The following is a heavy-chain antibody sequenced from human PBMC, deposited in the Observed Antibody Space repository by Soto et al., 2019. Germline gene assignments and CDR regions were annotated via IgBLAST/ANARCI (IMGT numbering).Heavy chain of an antibody. J-gene: IGHJ4*02. CDR1: GFTFSSYS. CDR3: ASESGSYSHFDY. D-gene: IGHD1-26*01. CDR2: ISSSSSTI. Sequence: EVQLVESGGGLVQPGGSLRLSCAASGFTFSSYSVNWVRQAPGKGLEWVSYISSSSSTIYYADSVKGRFTISRDNAKNSLYLQMNSLRDEDTAVYYCASESGSYSHFDYWGQGTLVTVSS. V-gene: IGHV3-48*02.